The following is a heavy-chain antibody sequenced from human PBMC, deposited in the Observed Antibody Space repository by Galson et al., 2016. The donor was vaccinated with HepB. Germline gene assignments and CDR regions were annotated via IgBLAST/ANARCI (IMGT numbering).Heavy chain of an antibody. D-gene: IGHD1-1*01. CDR3: VRDNDWAFDY. V-gene: IGHV3-48*01. CDR2: NSRDSGII. J-gene: IGHJ4*02. Sequence: SLRLSCAASGFSFRSYNMNWVRQAPGKGLEWVSHNSRDSGIIDYADSVKGRFTVSRDNGKNSLFLQMNSLRAEDTAVYYCVRDNDWAFDYWGQGILVTV. CDR1: GFSFRSYN.